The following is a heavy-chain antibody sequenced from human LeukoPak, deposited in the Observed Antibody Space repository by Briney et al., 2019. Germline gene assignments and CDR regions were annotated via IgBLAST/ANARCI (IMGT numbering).Heavy chain of an antibody. CDR1: GGSISSGDYY. D-gene: IGHD3-16*01. J-gene: IGHJ4*02. Sequence: PSETLSLTCTVSGGSISSGDYYWSWIRQPPGKGLEWIGYIYYSGNTYYNPSLKSRVTISIHTSKNQFSLTLSSVTAADTAVYYCARVSAFFHDSAAYYFDYWGQGALVTVSS. CDR3: ARVSAFFHDSAAYYFDY. CDR2: IYYSGNT. V-gene: IGHV4-30-4*01.